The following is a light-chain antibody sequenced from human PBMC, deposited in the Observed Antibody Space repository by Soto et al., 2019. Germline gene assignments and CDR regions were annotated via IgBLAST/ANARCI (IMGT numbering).Light chain of an antibody. CDR3: SSYAGNNNFV. V-gene: IGLV2-8*01. CDR2: EVS. J-gene: IGLJ3*02. CDR1: SSDVGTYKY. Sequence: QSALTQPPSASGSPGQSVTISCTGTSSDVGTYKYVSWYQHHPGKAPKLMTYEVSKRPSGVPDRFSGSKSGNTASLTVSGLQAEDEADYYCSSYAGNNNFVFGGGTKVTVL.